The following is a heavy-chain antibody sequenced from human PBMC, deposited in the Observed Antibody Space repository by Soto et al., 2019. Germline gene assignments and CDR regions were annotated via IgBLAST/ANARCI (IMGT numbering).Heavy chain of an antibody. D-gene: IGHD5-12*01. V-gene: IGHV4-30-2*01. CDR1: GGSISSGGYS. CDR2: IYHSGST. J-gene: IGHJ4*02. Sequence: QLQLQESGSGLVKPSQTLSLTCDVSGGSISSGGYSWSWIRQPPGKGLVGIGYIYHSGSTYYNPSLRSGVTISVDRSKNQFSLKLSSVTAADTAVYYCAAGGGLPRYYWGQGTLVTVSS. CDR3: AAGGGLPRYY.